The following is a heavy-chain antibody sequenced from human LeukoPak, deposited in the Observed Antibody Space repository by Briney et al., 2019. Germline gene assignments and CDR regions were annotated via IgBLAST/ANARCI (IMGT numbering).Heavy chain of an antibody. CDR1: GYRFSDYW. V-gene: IGHV5-51*01. CDR2: IYPSDSDA. CDR3: ARPGRGALFEY. J-gene: IGHJ4*02. Sequence: GESLKISCKVSGYRFSDYWIGWVRQMPGKGLEWMGIIYPSDSDAKYSPSLQGHVSISADKSITTAYLLWSSLNASDTAMYYCARPGRGALFEYWGQGTLVTVSS. D-gene: IGHD3-10*01.